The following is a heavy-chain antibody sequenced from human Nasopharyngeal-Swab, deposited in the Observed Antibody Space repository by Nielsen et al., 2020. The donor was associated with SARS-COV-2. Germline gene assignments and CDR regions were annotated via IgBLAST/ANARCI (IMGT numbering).Heavy chain of an antibody. D-gene: IGHD1-1*01. CDR3: ARDHPSDNCRLPACYYGMDV. V-gene: IGHV1-18*01. Sequence: ASVKVSCKASGYTFTSYGISWVRQAPGQGLEWMGWISAYNGNTNYAQKLQGRVTMTRDTSTSTVYMELSSLRSEDTAVYYCARDHPSDNCRLPACYYGMDVWGQGTTVTVSS. CDR1: GYTFTSYG. CDR2: ISAYNGNT. J-gene: IGHJ6*02.